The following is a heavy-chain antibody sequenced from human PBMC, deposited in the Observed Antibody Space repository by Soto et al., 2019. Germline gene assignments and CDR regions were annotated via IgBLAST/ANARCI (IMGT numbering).Heavy chain of an antibody. J-gene: IGHJ4*02. V-gene: IGHV1-18*01. CDR2: ISVYNGNT. Sequence: QVQLVQSGAEVKKPGASVRVSCKASGYTFTSYGITWVRQAPGQGLEWMGWISVYNGNTNYAQRLKGRVTMTTDTSTTKAYMELRSLRSDDTAVYYCARGQKLFQDGRFDYWGQGTLDTVSS. CDR3: ARGQKLFQDGRFDY. D-gene: IGHD1-1*01. CDR1: GYTFTSYG.